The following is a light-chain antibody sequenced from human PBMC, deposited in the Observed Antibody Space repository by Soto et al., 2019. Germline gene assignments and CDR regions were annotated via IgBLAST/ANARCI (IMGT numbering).Light chain of an antibody. J-gene: IGLJ1*01. CDR2: EVV. V-gene: IGLV2-8*01. CDR1: KNDIGVYDF. Sequence: QSVLTQPPSASLSPGQSVTISCTGTKNDIGVYDFVSLYQHHPGKAPRLIIYEVVQRPSGVPDRFSGSKSGNTASLTVSGLQAADDADYFCKSYAGSNTYVFGSGTKVTVL. CDR3: KSYAGSNTYV.